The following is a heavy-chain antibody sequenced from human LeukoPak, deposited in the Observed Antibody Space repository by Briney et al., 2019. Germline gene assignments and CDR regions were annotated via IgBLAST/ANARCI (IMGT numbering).Heavy chain of an antibody. J-gene: IGHJ4*02. D-gene: IGHD2-15*01. V-gene: IGHV4-59*01. Sequence: SETLSLTCSVSGDSINSNYWSWMRQPPGKELEWIGYIYYGGSTNYNPSLKSRVSMSVDTSKNQFSLNLSSVTAADAAAYHCARLLAGCPGGRCRAHFDYWGQGTLVTVSS. CDR1: GDSINSNY. CDR3: ARLLAGCPGGRCRAHFDY. CDR2: IYYGGST.